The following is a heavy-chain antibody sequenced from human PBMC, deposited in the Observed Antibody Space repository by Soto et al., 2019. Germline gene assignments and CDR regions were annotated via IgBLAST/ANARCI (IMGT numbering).Heavy chain of an antibody. J-gene: IGHJ4*02. Sequence: GGSLRLSCAASGFTFTFSSYVMIWVRQAPGKGLEWVSIISGSGGTTYYADPVKGRFTISRDNSKNTLYLQMNSLRDEDTALYYCAKSRGNNTSSPDYWGQGTLVTVSS. V-gene: IGHV3-23*01. CDR3: AKSRGNNTSSPDY. D-gene: IGHD6-13*01. CDR2: ISGSGGTT. CDR1: GFTFTFSSYV.